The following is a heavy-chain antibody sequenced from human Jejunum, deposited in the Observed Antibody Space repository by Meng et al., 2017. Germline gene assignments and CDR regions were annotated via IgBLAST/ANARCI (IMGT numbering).Heavy chain of an antibody. CDR2: IYYSGST. CDR1: GSSMSSGNYY. J-gene: IGHJ2*01. CDR3: ARVNWTSSYWYFDL. Sequence: HLQESGPVLVKPSQTLSPTCPVSGSSMSSGNYYWTWIRQHPGKGLEWIGYIYYSGSTYYNPSLQSLVTISIDMSENQFSLKLTSVTAADTAVYYCARVNWTSSYWYFDLWGRGTLVTVSS. V-gene: IGHV4-31*01. D-gene: IGHD1-1*01.